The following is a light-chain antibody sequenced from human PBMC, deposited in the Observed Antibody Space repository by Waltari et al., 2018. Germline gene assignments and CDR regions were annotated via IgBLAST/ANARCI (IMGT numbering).Light chain of an antibody. J-gene: IGKJ3*01. CDR2: KAS. CDR1: QSISRW. Sequence: DIHMTQSPATVAASVGGRVTITYRASQSISRWLAWYQQKPGKAPKLLIHKASSLQSGVPSRFSGSGSGTEFTLNITSLQPDDFATYYCQHYNSFSALFTFGPGTQVDIK. CDR3: QHYNSFSALFT. V-gene: IGKV1-5*03.